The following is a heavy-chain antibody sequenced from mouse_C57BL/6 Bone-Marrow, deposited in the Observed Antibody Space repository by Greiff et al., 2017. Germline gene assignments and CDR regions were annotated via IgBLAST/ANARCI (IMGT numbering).Heavy chain of an antibody. CDR1: GYTFTSYW. CDR3: ARHSPGYFDY. D-gene: IGHD3-2*02. CDR2: IYPSDSET. Sequence: VKLQQPGAELVRPGSSVKLSCKASGYTFTSYWMDWVKQRPGQGLEWIGNIYPSDSETHYNQKFKDKATLTVDKSSSTAYMQLSSLTSEDSAVYYCARHSPGYFDYWGQGTTLTVSS. J-gene: IGHJ2*01. V-gene: IGHV1-61*01.